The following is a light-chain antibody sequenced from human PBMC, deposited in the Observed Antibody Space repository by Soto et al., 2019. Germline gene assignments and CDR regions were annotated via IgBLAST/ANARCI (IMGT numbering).Light chain of an antibody. J-gene: IGKJ3*01. CDR2: DAS. CDR1: QSVGSSH. CDR3: QQYGSAPFT. V-gene: IGKV3-20*01. Sequence: EIVLTQSPGTLTLSPGERATLSCRASQSVGSSHLAWYRQKPGQTPRLLIYDASSMATGIPDRISGSESGTDFTLNISRLEPEDFAVYYCQQYGSAPFTFGPGTKVDIK.